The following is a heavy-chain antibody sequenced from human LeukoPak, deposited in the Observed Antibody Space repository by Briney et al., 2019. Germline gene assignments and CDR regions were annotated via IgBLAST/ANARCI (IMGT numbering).Heavy chain of an antibody. D-gene: IGHD3-3*01. V-gene: IGHV4-38-2*01. CDR1: GYSISSGYY. CDR3: ARGRKTIFGVVIISSYFDY. CDR2: INHSGST. Sequence: SETLSLTCAVSGYSISSGYYWGWIRQPPGKGLEWIGEINHSGSTNYNPSLKSRVTISVDTSKNQFSLKLSSVTAADTAVYYCARGRKTIFGVVIISSYFDYWGQGTLVTVSS. J-gene: IGHJ4*02.